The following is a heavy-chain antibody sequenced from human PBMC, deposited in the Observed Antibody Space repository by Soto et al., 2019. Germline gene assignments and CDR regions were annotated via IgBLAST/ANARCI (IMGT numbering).Heavy chain of an antibody. J-gene: IGHJ4*02. D-gene: IGHD3-3*01. V-gene: IGHV4-31*03. CDR3: ARSRQGVARLFDY. Sequence: QVQLQESGPGLVKPSQTLSLTGTVSGGSISSGGYYWSWIRQHPGKGLEWIGYIYYSGSTYYNPSLKCRVTIPVYTSKNQVSLKLRSVTAADTAVYYCARSRQGVARLFDYWGQGTLVTVSS. CDR1: GGSISSGGYY. CDR2: IYYSGST.